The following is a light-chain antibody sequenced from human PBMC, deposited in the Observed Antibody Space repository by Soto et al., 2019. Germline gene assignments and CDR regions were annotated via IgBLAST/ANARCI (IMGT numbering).Light chain of an antibody. CDR1: QSVGTN. V-gene: IGKV3-15*01. Sequence: DIVMTQSPGTLSVSTGAIANLSCRSSQSVGTNLAWYQQRPGQAPRLLVYGASTRASGIPPRFSGSGSGTDFTLTIRSLQSEDFAVYYCQQINYWPRINCGKGPRREIK. CDR3: QQINYWPRIN. CDR2: GAS. J-gene: IGKJ5*01.